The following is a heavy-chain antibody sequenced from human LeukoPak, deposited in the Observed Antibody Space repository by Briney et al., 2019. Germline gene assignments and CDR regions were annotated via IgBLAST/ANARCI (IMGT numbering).Heavy chain of an antibody. CDR2: IYYSGST. V-gene: IGHV4-39*01. CDR1: GGSISSSSYY. D-gene: IGHD1-26*01. J-gene: IGHJ4*02. Sequence: SETLSLTCTVSGGSISSSSYYWGWIRQPPGKGLEWIGSIYYSGSTYYNPSLKSRVTISVDTSKNQFSLNLISVTAADTAVYYCARVERSGKYYFDYWGQGGLVTVSS. CDR3: ARVERSGKYYFDY.